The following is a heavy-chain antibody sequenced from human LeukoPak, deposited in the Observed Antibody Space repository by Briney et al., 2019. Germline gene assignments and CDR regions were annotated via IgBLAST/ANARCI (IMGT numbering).Heavy chain of an antibody. D-gene: IGHD6-13*01. V-gene: IGHV1-69*01. CDR2: IIPIFGTA. J-gene: IGHJ3*02. CDR3: ARVSDLAAAGDAFDI. CDR1: GGTFSSYA. Sequence: ASVKVSCKASGGTFSSYAISWVRQAPGQGLEWMGGIIPIFGTANYAQKFQGRVTITADESTSTAYMELSSLRSEDTAVYYCARVSDLAAAGDAFDIWGQGTMVTVSS.